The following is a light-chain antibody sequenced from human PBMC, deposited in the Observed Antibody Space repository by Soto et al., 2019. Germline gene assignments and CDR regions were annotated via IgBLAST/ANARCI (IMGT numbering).Light chain of an antibody. V-gene: IGKV4-1*01. Sequence: DIVMTQSPDSLAVSLGERATINCKSSQSVLYSSNNKNYLAWYQQKPGQPPKLLIYWASTRESGVPDRFSGSGSGTDVTLTISSLQAEDVAVYSCQQYYSTSYTFGQGTKLEIK. CDR2: WAS. J-gene: IGKJ2*01. CDR1: QSVLYSSNNKNY. CDR3: QQYYSTSYT.